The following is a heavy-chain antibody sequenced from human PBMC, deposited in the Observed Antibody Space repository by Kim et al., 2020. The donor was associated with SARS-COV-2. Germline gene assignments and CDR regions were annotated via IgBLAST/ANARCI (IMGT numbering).Heavy chain of an antibody. D-gene: IGHD3-16*01. V-gene: IGHV3-33*06. Sequence: GGSLRLSCAASGFTFSSYAMHWVRQAPGKGLEWVAVIWYDGSNKYYADSVKGRFTISRDNSKNTLYLQMNSLRAEDTAVYYCAKDRLGAILDYWGQGTLVTVSS. CDR3: AKDRLGAILDY. CDR2: IWYDGSNK. J-gene: IGHJ4*02. CDR1: GFTFSSYA.